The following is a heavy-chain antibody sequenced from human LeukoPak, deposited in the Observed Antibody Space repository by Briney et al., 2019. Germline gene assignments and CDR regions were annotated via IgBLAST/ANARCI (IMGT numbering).Heavy chain of an antibody. CDR3: ARGDWNYGYYYYYMDV. Sequence: PSETLSLTCTVSGGSISSSSYYWGWIRQPPGKGLVWIGSIYYSGSTYYNPSLKSRVTISVDTSKNQFSLKLSSVTAADTAVYYCARGDWNYGYYYYYMDVWGKGTTVTVSS. J-gene: IGHJ6*03. CDR1: GGSISSSSYY. D-gene: IGHD1-7*01. V-gene: IGHV4-39*07. CDR2: IYYSGST.